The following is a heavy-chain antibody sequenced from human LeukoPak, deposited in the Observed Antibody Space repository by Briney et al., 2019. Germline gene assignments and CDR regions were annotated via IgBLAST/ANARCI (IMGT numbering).Heavy chain of an antibody. J-gene: IGHJ4*02. Sequence: ASVKVSCKASGYTFTSYGISWVRQAPGQGLEWMGWISAYNGNTNYAQKLQGRVTMTTDTSTSTAYMELRSLRSDDTAVYYCAILGITMVRGEGLDFWGQGTLVTVSS. V-gene: IGHV1-18*01. CDR1: GYTFTSYG. CDR3: AILGITMVRGEGLDF. D-gene: IGHD3-10*01. CDR2: ISAYNGNT.